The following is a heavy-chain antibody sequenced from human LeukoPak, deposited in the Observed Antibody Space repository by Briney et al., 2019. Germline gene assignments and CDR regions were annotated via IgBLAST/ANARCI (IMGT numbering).Heavy chain of an antibody. CDR1: GFTFSTYA. CDR3: ARAIFGSGSYPDY. Sequence: GGSLRLSCAASGFTFSTYAMHWVRQAPGKGLEWVTMIWHDGSHKYYTDSVRGRFTISRDNSKNTVYLQMNSLRAEDTAVYYCARAIFGSGSYPDYWGQGTLVTVSS. J-gene: IGHJ4*02. CDR2: IWHDGSHK. V-gene: IGHV3-33*01. D-gene: IGHD3-10*01.